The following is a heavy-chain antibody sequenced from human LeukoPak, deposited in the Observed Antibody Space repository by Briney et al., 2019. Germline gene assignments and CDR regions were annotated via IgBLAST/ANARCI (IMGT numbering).Heavy chain of an antibody. CDR3: IRGGPSTWS. D-gene: IGHD2-15*01. CDR1: GFTFKLYW. V-gene: IGHV3-74*01. Sequence: GGSLRLSCAASGFTFKLYWMHWVRQVPGKAPVWVSRINDDGSDTRYADSVKGRFTTSRDDATNMVFLQMNSLRPEDTAIYYCIRGGPSTWSWGQGTLVTVSS. J-gene: IGHJ5*02. CDR2: INDDGSDT.